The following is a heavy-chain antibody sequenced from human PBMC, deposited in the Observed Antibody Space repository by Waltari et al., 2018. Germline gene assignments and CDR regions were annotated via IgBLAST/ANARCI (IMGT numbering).Heavy chain of an antibody. CDR1: GFTFSNYG. Sequence: QVQLVESGGGVVQPGRSLRLSCEAAGFTFSNYGMHWVRQPPGKGLEGVKVIGFDGNKKLYVDSVKGRFTISRDNSKNTLYLQMDSLRKEDTAMYYCATGIAAPGIFDYWGRGTLVTVSS. D-gene: IGHD6-13*01. CDR3: ATGIAAPGIFDY. J-gene: IGHJ4*02. V-gene: IGHV3-33*08. CDR2: IGFDGNKK.